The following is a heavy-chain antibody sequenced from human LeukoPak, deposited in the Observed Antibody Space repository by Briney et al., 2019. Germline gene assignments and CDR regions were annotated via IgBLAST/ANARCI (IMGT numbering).Heavy chain of an antibody. D-gene: IGHD3-10*01. Sequence: PGGSLRLSCAASGFTVSSNHMSWVRQAPGKGLEWVSYISSSSSTIYYADSVKGRFTISRDNAKNSLYLQMNSLRDEDTAVYYCARDWAITMVRGVFGYWGQGTLVTVSS. CDR2: ISSSSSTI. CDR1: GFTVSSNH. J-gene: IGHJ4*02. CDR3: ARDWAITMVRGVFGY. V-gene: IGHV3-48*02.